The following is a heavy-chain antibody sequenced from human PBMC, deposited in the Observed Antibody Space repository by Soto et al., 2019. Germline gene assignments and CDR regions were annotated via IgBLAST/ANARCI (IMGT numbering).Heavy chain of an antibody. CDR3: ARAASAYDSIDY. Sequence: QVQLVQSGAEVKKPGSSVKVSCKASGGTFSNYAINWVRQAPGQGLEWMGEIIPIFGTANYAQKFQGRVTITADESTSTAYMELSSLRSEDTAVYYCARAASAYDSIDYWGQGTLVTVSS. D-gene: IGHD5-12*01. V-gene: IGHV1-69*12. CDR1: GGTFSNYA. CDR2: IIPIFGTA. J-gene: IGHJ4*02.